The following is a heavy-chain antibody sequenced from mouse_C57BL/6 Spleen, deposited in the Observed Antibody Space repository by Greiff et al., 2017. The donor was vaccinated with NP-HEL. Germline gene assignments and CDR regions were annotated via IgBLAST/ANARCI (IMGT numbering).Heavy chain of an antibody. D-gene: IGHD1-1*01. CDR2: ISSGSSTI. J-gene: IGHJ4*01. CDR1: GFTFSDYG. Sequence: EVKLMESGGGLVKPGGSLKLSCAASGFTFSDYGMHWVRQAPEKGLEWVAYISSGSSTIYYADTVKGRFTISRDNAKNTLFLQMTSLRSEDTAMYYCARMISITTVGAGAMDYWGQGTSVTVSS. CDR3: ARMISITTVGAGAMDY. V-gene: IGHV5-17*01.